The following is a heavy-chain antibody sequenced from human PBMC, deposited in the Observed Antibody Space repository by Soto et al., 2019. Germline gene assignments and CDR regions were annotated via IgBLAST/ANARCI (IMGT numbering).Heavy chain of an antibody. CDR1: GFTFSSYS. Sequence: GGSLRLSYAASGFTFSSYSMNWVRQAPGKGLEWVSSISSSSSYIYYADSVKGRFTISRDNAKNSLYLQMNSLRAEDTAVYYCARGQWLAHYFDYWGQGTLVTVSS. CDR2: ISSSSSYI. D-gene: IGHD6-19*01. V-gene: IGHV3-21*01. J-gene: IGHJ4*02. CDR3: ARGQWLAHYFDY.